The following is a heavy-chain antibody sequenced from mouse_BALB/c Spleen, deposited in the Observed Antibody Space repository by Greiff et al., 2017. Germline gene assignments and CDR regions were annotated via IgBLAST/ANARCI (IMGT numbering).Heavy chain of an antibody. CDR3: ARRQLGLLFAY. Sequence: EVKLVESGGGLVKPGGSLKLSCAASGFAFSSYDMSWVRQTPEKRLEWVAYISSGGGSTYYPDTVKGRFTISRDNAKNTLYLQMSSLKSEDTAMYYCARRQLGLLFAYWAKGLWSLSLQ. CDR1: GFAFSSYD. CDR2: ISSGGGST. V-gene: IGHV5-12-1*01. D-gene: IGHD3-1*01. J-gene: IGHJ3*01.